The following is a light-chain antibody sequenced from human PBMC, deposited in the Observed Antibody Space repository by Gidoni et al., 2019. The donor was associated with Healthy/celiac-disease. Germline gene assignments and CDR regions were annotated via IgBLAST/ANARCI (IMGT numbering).Light chain of an antibody. Sequence: DIQLTQSPSSLSASVGDRVTITFQSSQDIRNYLNWYQQKPGKAPKLLIYDASNLETGVPSRFSGSGSGRDFTFTSSSLQPEDIATYYCQQYDNLPLIFTFGPXTKVEIK. J-gene: IGKJ3*01. V-gene: IGKV1-33*01. CDR3: QQYDNLPLIFT. CDR2: DAS. CDR1: QDIRNY.